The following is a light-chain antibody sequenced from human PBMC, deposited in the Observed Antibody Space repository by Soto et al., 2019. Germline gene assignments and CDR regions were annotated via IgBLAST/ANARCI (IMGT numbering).Light chain of an antibody. CDR1: SSNIRGNS. J-gene: IGLJ1*01. CDR2: DDN. CDR3: GSWDSSLSAYV. V-gene: IGLV1-51*01. Sequence: QSALTQPPSVSAAPGQKVTISCSGSSSNIRGNSVSWYQQLPGTAPKLLIYDDNKRPSGIPDRFSGSKSGTSATLGITGFQTGDEADYYCGSWDSSLSAYVFGTGTKATVL.